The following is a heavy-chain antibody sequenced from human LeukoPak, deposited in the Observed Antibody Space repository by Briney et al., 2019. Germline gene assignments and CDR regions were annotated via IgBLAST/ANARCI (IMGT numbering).Heavy chain of an antibody. J-gene: IGHJ3*02. V-gene: IGHV1-69*13. Sequence: SVKVSCKASGDTLSIYGISWVRQAPGQGLEWMGGIVPIFGTGYYAQKYQGRVTITADESTTTAYMELSSLRSEDTAVYYCARDYCSSARCSVSFDMWGQGTLVAVSS. D-gene: IGHD2-2*01. CDR2: IVPIFGTG. CDR3: ARDYCSSARCSVSFDM. CDR1: GDTLSIYG.